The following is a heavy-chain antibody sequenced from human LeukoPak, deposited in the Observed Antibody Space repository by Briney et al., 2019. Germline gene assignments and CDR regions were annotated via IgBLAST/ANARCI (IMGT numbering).Heavy chain of an antibody. CDR3: AKDRFLGYCSSTSCSYWYFDL. CDR2: ISGSGGNT. D-gene: IGHD2-2*01. CDR1: GFTVSSNY. V-gene: IGHV3-23*01. J-gene: IGHJ2*01. Sequence: GGSLRLSCAASGFTVSSNYMSWVRQAPGKGLEWVSAISGSGGNTYYADSVKGRFTISRDNSKNTLYLRMNSLRAEDTAVYYCAKDRFLGYCSSTSCSYWYFDLWGRGTLVTVSS.